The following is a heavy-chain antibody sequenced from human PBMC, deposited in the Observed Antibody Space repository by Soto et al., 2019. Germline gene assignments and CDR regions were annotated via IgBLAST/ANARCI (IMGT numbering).Heavy chain of an antibody. D-gene: IGHD6-13*01. CDR3: ARDLAAVPRAFDY. Sequence: QVQLQESGPGLLKPSETLSLTCTVSGGSISSYFYIWVRQPPGKGLEWIGSVYYTGTTDYNPSLNRRVTISVDTSKSESSLNLRSVTAADTAVYYCARDLAAVPRAFDYWGRGTLVTVSS. V-gene: IGHV4-59*01. CDR1: GGSISSYF. CDR2: VYYTGTT. J-gene: IGHJ4*02.